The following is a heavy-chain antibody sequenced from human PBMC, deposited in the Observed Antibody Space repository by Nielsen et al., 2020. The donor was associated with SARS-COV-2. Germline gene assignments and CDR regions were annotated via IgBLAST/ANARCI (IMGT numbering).Heavy chain of an antibody. D-gene: IGHD1-26*01. CDR3: ARDKWNSGSPRSFDY. CDR2: INPSGGST. CDR1: GYTFTSYY. Sequence: GESLKISCKGSGYTFTSYYMHWVRQAPGQGLEWMGIINPSGGSTSYAQKVQGRVTMTTDTSTSTAYMELRSLRSDDTAVYYCARDKWNSGSPRSFDYWGQGTLVTVSS. V-gene: IGHV1-46*01. J-gene: IGHJ4*02.